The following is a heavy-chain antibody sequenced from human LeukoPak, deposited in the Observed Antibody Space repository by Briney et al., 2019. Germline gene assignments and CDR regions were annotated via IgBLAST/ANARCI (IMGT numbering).Heavy chain of an antibody. V-gene: IGHV4-34*01. CDR3: ARGLRYYGMDV. CDR1: GGSFSSYY. J-gene: IGHJ6*02. Sequence: SETLSLTCAVYGGSFSSYYWSWIRQPPGKGLEWIGGINHSGSTNYNPSLKSRVTISVDTSKNQFSLKLSSVTAADTAVYYCARGLRYYGMDVWGQGTTVTVSS. CDR2: INHSGST.